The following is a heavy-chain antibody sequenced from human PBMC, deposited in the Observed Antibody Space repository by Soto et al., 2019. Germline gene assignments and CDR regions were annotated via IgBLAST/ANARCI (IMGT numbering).Heavy chain of an antibody. CDR3: TSGPMIYGMDV. Sequence: PGGSLRLSCAASGFTFSGSAMHWVRQASGKGLEWVGRIRSKANSYATAYAASVKGRFTISRDDSKNTAYLQMNSLKTEDTAVYYCTSGPMIYGMDVWGQGTTVTVSS. J-gene: IGHJ6*02. D-gene: IGHD3-22*01. CDR2: IRSKANSYAT. CDR1: GFTFSGSA. V-gene: IGHV3-73*01.